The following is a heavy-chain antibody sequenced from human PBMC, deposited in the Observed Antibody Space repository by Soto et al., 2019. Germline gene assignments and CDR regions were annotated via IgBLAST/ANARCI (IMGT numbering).Heavy chain of an antibody. CDR3: ARDRGIVGAGAYYYGMDV. CDR1: GFTFSDYY. V-gene: IGHV3-11*06. J-gene: IGHJ6*02. CDR2: ISSSSSYT. Sequence: PRGSLRLSCAASGFTFSDYYMSWIRQAPGKGLEWVSYISSSSSYTNYADSVRGRFTISRDNAKNSLYLQMNSLRAEDTAVYYCARDRGIVGAGAYYYGMDVWGQGTTVTVSS. D-gene: IGHD1-26*01.